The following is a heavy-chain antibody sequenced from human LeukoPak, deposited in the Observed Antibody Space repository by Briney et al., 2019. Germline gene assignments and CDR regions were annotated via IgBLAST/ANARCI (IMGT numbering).Heavy chain of an antibody. V-gene: IGHV3-30*18. Sequence: SGGSLRLSCAASGFTFSRYGLHWVRQAPGKGLEWVAVIENDGKDKKYADSVKGRLTISRDNSKSTLYLQMNSLRAEDTAVYYCAKDQQVGAAAYYFDSWGQGTLVTVSS. CDR3: AKDQQVGAAAYYFDS. CDR1: GFTFSRYG. D-gene: IGHD6-13*01. J-gene: IGHJ4*02. CDR2: IENDGKDK.